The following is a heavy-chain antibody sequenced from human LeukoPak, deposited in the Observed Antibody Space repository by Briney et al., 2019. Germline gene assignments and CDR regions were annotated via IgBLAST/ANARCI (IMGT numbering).Heavy chain of an antibody. CDR1: GSSISSYY. J-gene: IGHJ4*02. CDR2: IYYSGST. CDR3: ARGGRPGEYFDY. Sequence: ASETLSLTCTVSGSSISSYYWSWIRQPPGKGLEWIGYIYYSGSTNYNPSLKSRVTISVDTSKNQFSLKLSSVTAADTAVYYCARGGRPGEYFDYWGQGTLVTVSS. V-gene: IGHV4-59*01. D-gene: IGHD7-27*01.